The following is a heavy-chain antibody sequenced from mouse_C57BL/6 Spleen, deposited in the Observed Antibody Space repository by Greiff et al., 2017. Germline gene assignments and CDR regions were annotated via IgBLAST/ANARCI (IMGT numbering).Heavy chain of an antibody. J-gene: IGHJ3*01. CDR1: GYTFTSYW. CDR3: ARSADSSGYWFAY. V-gene: IGHV1-69*01. D-gene: IGHD3-2*02. Sequence: QVQLKQPGAELVMPGASVKLSCKASGYTFTSYWMHWVKQRPGQGLEWIGEIDPSDSYTNYNQKFKGKSTLTVDKSSSTAYMQLSSLTSEDSAVYYCARSADSSGYWFAYWGQGTLVTVSA. CDR2: IDPSDSYT.